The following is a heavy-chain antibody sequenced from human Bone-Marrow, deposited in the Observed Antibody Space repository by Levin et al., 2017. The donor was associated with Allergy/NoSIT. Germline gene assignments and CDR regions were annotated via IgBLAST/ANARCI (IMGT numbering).Heavy chain of an antibody. CDR2: ITWNSAKT. J-gene: IGHJ4*02. V-gene: IGHV3-9*01. Sequence: QAGGSLRLSCAASGFTFDDYAMHWVRQIPGKGLEWVSGITWNSAKTAYGDSFKGRFTISRDNAKNSLDLQMNSLRPEDTALYYCAKDIASGYFLAFDYWGQGALVTVSS. CDR1: GFTFDDYA. D-gene: IGHD5-12*01. CDR3: AKDIASGYFLAFDY.